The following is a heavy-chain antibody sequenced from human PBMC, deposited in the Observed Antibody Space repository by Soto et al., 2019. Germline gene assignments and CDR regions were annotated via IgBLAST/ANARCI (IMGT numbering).Heavy chain of an antibody. V-gene: IGHV3-33*01. Sequence: QVQLVESGGGVVQPGRSLRLSCAASGFTFSSYGMHWVRQAPGKGLEWVAVIWYDGSNKYYADSVKGPFTISRDNSKNTLYLQMNSLRAEYTAVYYCARVHNASSSGWFPSQAFDYWGQGTLVTVSS. D-gene: IGHD6-19*01. CDR3: ARVHNASSSGWFPSQAFDY. CDR1: GFTFSSYG. J-gene: IGHJ4*02. CDR2: IWYDGSNK.